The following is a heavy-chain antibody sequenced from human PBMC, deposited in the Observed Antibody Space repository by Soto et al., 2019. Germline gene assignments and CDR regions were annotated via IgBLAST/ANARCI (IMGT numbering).Heavy chain of an antibody. CDR1: GGSISSGGYY. CDR2: VYNSGST. D-gene: IGHD6-13*01. Sequence: SETLSLTCTVSGGSISSGGYYWSWIRQHPGKGLEWIGYVYNSGSTNYNPSLKSRVTISEDTSKSQFSLKVNSMTAADTAVYYCARYRREAVAGYTLDNWGQGILVTVSS. CDR3: ARYRREAVAGYTLDN. J-gene: IGHJ4*02. V-gene: IGHV4-61*08.